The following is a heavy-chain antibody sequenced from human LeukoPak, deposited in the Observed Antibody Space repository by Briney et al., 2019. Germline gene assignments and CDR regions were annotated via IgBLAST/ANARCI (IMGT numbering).Heavy chain of an antibody. D-gene: IGHD4-4*01. V-gene: IGHV4-59*08. Sequence: SETLSLTCTVSGGSISSYYWSWIRQPPGKGLKWIGYIYYSGSTNYNPSLKSRVTISVDTSKNQFSLKLSSVTAADTAVYYCARLRDYSNYYYYGMDVWGQGTTVTVSS. CDR2: IYYSGST. J-gene: IGHJ6*02. CDR3: ARLRDYSNYYYYGMDV. CDR1: GGSISSYY.